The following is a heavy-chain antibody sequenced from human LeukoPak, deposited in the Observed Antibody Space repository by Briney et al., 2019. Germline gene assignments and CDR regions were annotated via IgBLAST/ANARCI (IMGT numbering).Heavy chain of an antibody. CDR3: AKAGNIRFDY. CDR1: GFTFNNFA. Sequence: GGSLRLSCAASGFTFNNFAMSWVRQAPGKGLECVSSISGRDGSTYYADSVKGRFTISRDNSKNTLYLQMNSLGAGDTAIYYCAKAGNIRFDYWGQGTLVTVSS. V-gene: IGHV3-23*01. D-gene: IGHD2/OR15-2a*01. J-gene: IGHJ4*02. CDR2: ISGRDGST.